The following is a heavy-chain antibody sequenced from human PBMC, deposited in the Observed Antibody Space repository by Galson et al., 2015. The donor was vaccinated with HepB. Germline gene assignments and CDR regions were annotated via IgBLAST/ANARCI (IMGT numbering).Heavy chain of an antibody. CDR2: TYYRSKWYN. CDR1: GDSVSSTSAA. CDR3: ARETDDFWSGYRETYFDY. D-gene: IGHD3-3*01. V-gene: IGHV6-1*01. Sequence: CAISGDSVSSTSAAWNWIRQSPSRGLEWLGRTYYRSKWYNDYAVSVKSRITINPDTSKNQFSLQLNSVTPEDTAVYYCARETDDFWSGYRETYFDYWGQGTLVTVSS. J-gene: IGHJ4*02.